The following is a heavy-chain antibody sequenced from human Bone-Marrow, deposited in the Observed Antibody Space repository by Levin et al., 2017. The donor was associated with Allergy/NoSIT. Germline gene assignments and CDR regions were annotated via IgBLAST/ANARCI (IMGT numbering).Heavy chain of an antibody. D-gene: IGHD4-11*01. V-gene: IGHV3-48*01. CDR3: ARDLSIAYSNYGEEPTWFDP. Sequence: PGGSLRLSCAASGFAFSSYGMNWVRQAPGEGLEWISYISSSGSVTHYADSVKGRFTIFRDDAKRSLFLQMESLRVGGTAVYYCARDLSIAYSNYGEEPTWFDPWGQGTRVTVSS. CDR1: GFAFSSYG. CDR2: ISSSGSVT. J-gene: IGHJ5*02.